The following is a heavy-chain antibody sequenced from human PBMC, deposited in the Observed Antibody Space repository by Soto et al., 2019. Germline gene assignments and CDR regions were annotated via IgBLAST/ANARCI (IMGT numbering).Heavy chain of an antibody. Sequence: QVHLVEAGGGVVQPGRSLTLSCAASGFTFDSHTMPWVRQTPGKGLEWVAYISYDGSLQDHADSVKGRFSISRDNGRNTVFLEMNSLRPDDSAVYYCARTYSSSWNYLDYWGQGTLVTVSS. CDR3: ARTYSSSWNYLDY. V-gene: IGHV3-30*04. J-gene: IGHJ4*02. CDR1: GFTFDSHT. D-gene: IGHD2-2*01. CDR2: ISYDGSLQ.